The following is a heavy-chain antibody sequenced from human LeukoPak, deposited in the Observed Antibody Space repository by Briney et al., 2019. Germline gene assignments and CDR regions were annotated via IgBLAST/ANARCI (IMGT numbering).Heavy chain of an antibody. D-gene: IGHD2-15*01. V-gene: IGHV4-59*08. Sequence: PSETLSLTCTVPGGSISSHYWSWIRQPPGKGLEWIGSISYSGSTTYNPSLKGRVTISVDTSKNQFPLMLSSVSAADTAVYYCARRYCSGGSCYSAFDYWGQGTLVAVSS. CDR3: ARRYCSGGSCYSAFDY. CDR2: ISYSGST. CDR1: GGSISSHY. J-gene: IGHJ4*02.